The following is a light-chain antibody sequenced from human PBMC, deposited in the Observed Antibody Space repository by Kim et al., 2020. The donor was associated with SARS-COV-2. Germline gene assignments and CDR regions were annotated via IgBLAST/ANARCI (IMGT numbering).Light chain of an antibody. CDR3: NSRDSNDNVV. CDR1: SLRSYY. Sequence: VALGQTIRITCQGDSLRSYYASWYQQKPGQAPVLVIYGKDNRPSGIPDRFSGSSSGNTASLTITGTQAGDEADYYCNSRDSNDNVVFGGGTQLTVL. J-gene: IGLJ2*01. CDR2: GKD. V-gene: IGLV3-19*01.